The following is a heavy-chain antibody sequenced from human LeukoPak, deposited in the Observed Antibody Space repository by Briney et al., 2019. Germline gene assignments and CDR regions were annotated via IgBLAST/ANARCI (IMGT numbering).Heavy chain of an antibody. CDR3: ARVMVAVAGTADRFDY. D-gene: IGHD6-19*01. CDR2: IYHSGST. CDR1: GYSISSGYY. J-gene: IGHJ4*02. Sequence: SETLSLTCTVSGYSISSGYYWGWIRQPPGKGLEWIGSIYHSGSTYYNPSLKSRVTMSVDKSKSQFSLKLSSVTAADTAVYYCARVMVAVAGTADRFDYWGQGTLVTVSS. V-gene: IGHV4-38-2*02.